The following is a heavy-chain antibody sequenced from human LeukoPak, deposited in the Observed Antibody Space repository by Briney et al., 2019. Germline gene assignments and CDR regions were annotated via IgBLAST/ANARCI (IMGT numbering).Heavy chain of an antibody. J-gene: IGHJ3*02. D-gene: IGHD5-18*01. CDR2: ISSSSSYI. CDR3: AREIGRSYGASDI. Sequence: PGGSLRLSCAASGFTFSSYSMNWVRQAPGKGLEWVSSISSSSSYIYYADSVKGRLTISRDTAKNPLYLQMNSLRAEDTAVYYCAREIGRSYGASDIWGQGTMVTVSS. CDR1: GFTFSSYS. V-gene: IGHV3-21*01.